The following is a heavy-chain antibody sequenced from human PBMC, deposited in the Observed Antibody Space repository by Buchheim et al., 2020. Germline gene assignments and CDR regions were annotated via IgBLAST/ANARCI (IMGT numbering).Heavy chain of an antibody. CDR2: ISTSGDVR. Sequence: VYLVETGGGLVQPGGSLRLSCTASGFTFRMSGMSWVRQAPGKGLEWVSSISTSGDVRYYEDSVKGRFTISRDNSKNTFFMQMKSLRAEDTAIYFCAKELSSRSLPFDFWGQGTL. CDR1: GFTFRMSG. CDR3: AKELSSRSLPFDF. V-gene: IGHV3-23*04. J-gene: IGHJ4*02. D-gene: IGHD3-16*02.